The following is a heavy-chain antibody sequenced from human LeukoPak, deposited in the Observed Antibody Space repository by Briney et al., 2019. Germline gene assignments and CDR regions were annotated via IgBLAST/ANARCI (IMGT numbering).Heavy chain of an antibody. CDR3: ARAVSGRFDY. D-gene: IGHD6-19*01. CDR2: IYYSGST. J-gene: IGHJ4*02. Sequence: SETLSLTCTVTGGSMSPYHWSWIRQPPGKGLEWTGYIYYSGSTNYNPSLKSRVTISVDTSKNQFSLKLSSVTAADTAMYYCARAVSGRFDYWGQGTLVTVSS. CDR1: GGSMSPYH. V-gene: IGHV4-59*08.